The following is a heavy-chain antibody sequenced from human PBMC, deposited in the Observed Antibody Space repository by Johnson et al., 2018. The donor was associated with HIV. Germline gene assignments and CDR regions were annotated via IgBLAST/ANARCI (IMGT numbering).Heavy chain of an antibody. J-gene: IGHJ3*02. CDR3: ARDFRSVGANDAFDI. CDR1: GFTFSSYA. Sequence: VQLVESGGGVERPGGSLRLSCAASGFTFSSYAMSWVRQAPGKGLEWVSAISGSGGSTYYADSVKGRFTISSDNSKNSLYLQMNSLRAEDTAVYYCARDFRSVGANDAFDIWGQGTMVTVSS. CDR2: ISGSGGST. V-gene: IGHV3-23*04. D-gene: IGHD1-26*01.